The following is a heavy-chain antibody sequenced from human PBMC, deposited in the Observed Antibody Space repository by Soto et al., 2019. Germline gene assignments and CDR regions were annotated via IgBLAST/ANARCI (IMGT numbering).Heavy chain of an antibody. CDR2: INPNSGGT. CDR1: GYTFTGYY. V-gene: IGHV1-2*02. D-gene: IGHD6-6*01. J-gene: IGHJ6*02. Sequence: GASVKVSCKASGYTFTGYYMHWVRQAPGQGLEWMGWINPNSGGTNYAQKFQGRVTMTRDTSISTAYMELSRLRSDDTAVYYCARDGQLPRAWVYYYGMDVWAQGTTVTVSS. CDR3: ARDGQLPRAWVYYYGMDV.